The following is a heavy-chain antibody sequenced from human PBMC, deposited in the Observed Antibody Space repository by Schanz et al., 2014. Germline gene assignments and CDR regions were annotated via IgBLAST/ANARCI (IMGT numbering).Heavy chain of an antibody. Sequence: EVQLVESGGGLVQPGGSLRLSCAASGFTFSSYAMSWVRQAPGKGLEWVSAISGSGGSTYYADSVKGRFTISRDNAKNSLYLEMNSLRAEYTALYYCARDRRNADLDYWGQGTLVTVSS. CDR3: ARDRRNADLDY. J-gene: IGHJ4*02. CDR2: ISGSGGST. D-gene: IGHD1-1*01. V-gene: IGHV3-23*04. CDR1: GFTFSSYA.